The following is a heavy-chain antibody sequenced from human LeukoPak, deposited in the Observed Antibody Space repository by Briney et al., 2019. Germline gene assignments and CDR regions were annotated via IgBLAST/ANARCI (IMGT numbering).Heavy chain of an antibody. CDR3: ARPDTAMVRGYYFDY. J-gene: IGHJ4*02. Sequence: GGPLRLSCAASGFIFSSYSMNWVRQAPGKGLEWVSSISSSSSYIYYADSVKGRFTISRDNAKNSLYLQMNSLRAEDTAVYYCARPDTAMVRGYYFDYWGQGTLVTVSS. D-gene: IGHD5-18*01. CDR1: GFIFSSYS. V-gene: IGHV3-21*01. CDR2: ISSSSSYI.